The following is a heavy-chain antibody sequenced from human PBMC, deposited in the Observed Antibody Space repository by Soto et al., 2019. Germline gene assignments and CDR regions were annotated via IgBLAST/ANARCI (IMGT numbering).Heavy chain of an antibody. CDR1: GFTFSNYA. Sequence: PGGSLRLSCAGSGFTFSNYAMTWVRQAPGKGLEWVSGISGRGSNAYYADSVMGRFTISRDNAKNSLYLQMNSLRPEDTAMYYCTRDLPPYYGPDSHYDRFDYWGQGTPVTVSS. CDR2: ISGRGSNA. V-gene: IGHV3-23*01. D-gene: IGHD3-10*01. CDR3: TRDLPPYYGPDSHYDRFDY. J-gene: IGHJ4*02.